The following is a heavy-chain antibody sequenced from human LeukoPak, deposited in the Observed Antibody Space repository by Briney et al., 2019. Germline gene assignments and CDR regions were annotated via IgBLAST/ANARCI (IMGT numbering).Heavy chain of an antibody. D-gene: IGHD3-22*01. Sequence: GESLKTSCKASGYSFTGCWIGWVRQMSGKGLEWMGIINPGDSDARYSPSFQGQVIISADESISTAFLQWSSLKASDTAMYYCARLDSGGFYYAYYWSQGSLVTVSS. CDR3: ARLDSGGFYYAYY. V-gene: IGHV5-51*01. J-gene: IGHJ4*02. CDR1: GYSFTGCW. CDR2: INPGDSDA.